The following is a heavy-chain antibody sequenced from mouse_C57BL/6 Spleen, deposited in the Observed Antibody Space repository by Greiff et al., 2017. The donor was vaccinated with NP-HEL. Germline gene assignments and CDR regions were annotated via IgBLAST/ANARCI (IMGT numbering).Heavy chain of an antibody. CDR1: GYTFTDYY. J-gene: IGHJ4*01. CDR3: GVLRHYYAMDY. D-gene: IGHD1-2*01. V-gene: IGHV1-26*01. CDR2: INPNNGGT. Sequence: EVQLQQSGPELVKPGASVKISCKASGYTFTDYYMNWVKQSHGKSLEWIGDINPNNGGTSYNQKFKGKATLTVDKSSSTAYMELRSLTSEDSAVYYCGVLRHYYAMDYWGQGTSVTVSS.